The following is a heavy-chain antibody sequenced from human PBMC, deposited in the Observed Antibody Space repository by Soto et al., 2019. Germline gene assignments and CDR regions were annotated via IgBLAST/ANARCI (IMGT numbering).Heavy chain of an antibody. D-gene: IGHD2-21*02. V-gene: IGHV4-61*08. CDR1: GASVSNTGFY. Sequence: QVQLQESGPGLVKPSETLSLTATVSGASVSNTGFYWSWIRQPPGKGLEWIGYIYSSGSTTYNSSLKSRVTLSLATSKNQVSLNLTSVTAADTAMYYCARTTASRSLAVWGHGTMVSVSS. CDR3: ARTTASRSLAV. CDR2: IYSSGST. J-gene: IGHJ3*01.